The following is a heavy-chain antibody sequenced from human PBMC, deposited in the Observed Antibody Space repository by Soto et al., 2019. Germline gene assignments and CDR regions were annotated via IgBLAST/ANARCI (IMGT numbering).Heavy chain of an antibody. J-gene: IGHJ6*02. CDR3: AKGKEWELPLSYLLDV. V-gene: IGHV3-30*18. Sequence: QVQLVESGGGVVLPGRSLRLSCEVSEFTFRSHGMHWVRQAPGKGLEWLAVISYDGTNTYYADSVEGRFTISRDNSKNTLDLQMNSLRVEDTAVYYCAKGKEWELPLSYLLDVWGQGTTVTVS. D-gene: IGHD1-26*01. CDR2: ISYDGTNT. CDR1: EFTFRSHG.